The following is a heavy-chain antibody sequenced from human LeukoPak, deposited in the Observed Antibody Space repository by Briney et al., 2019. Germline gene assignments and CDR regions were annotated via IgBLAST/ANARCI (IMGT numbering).Heavy chain of an antibody. CDR2: ISAYNGNT. CDR1: GYTFTSYG. J-gene: IGHJ4*02. Sequence: ASVKVSCKASGYTFTSYGISWARQAPGQGLEWMGWISAYNGNTNYAQRLQGRVTMTTDTSTSTAYMELRSLRSDDTAVYYCARVHSSWYLFDYWGLGTLVTVSS. CDR3: ARVHSSWYLFDY. V-gene: IGHV1-18*01. D-gene: IGHD6-13*01.